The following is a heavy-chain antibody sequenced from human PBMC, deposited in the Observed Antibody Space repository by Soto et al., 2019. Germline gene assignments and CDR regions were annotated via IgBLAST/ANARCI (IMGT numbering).Heavy chain of an antibody. Sequence: QLQLQESGSGLVKPSQTLSLTCAVSGGSISSGGYSWSWIRHPPGKGLEWIGYISHSGSTYYNPTLKSPFNISVDRSKNQFSLKLSSVTAAETAVYYCAAGGGLPRYYWGQGTLVTVSS. CDR1: GGSISSGGYS. CDR2: ISHSGST. CDR3: AAGGGLPRYY. D-gene: IGHD5-12*01. V-gene: IGHV4-30-2*01. J-gene: IGHJ4*02.